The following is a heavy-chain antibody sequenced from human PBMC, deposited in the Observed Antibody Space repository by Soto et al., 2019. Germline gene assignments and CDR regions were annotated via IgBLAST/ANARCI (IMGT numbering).Heavy chain of an antibody. V-gene: IGHV3-23*01. CDR3: AKKSGVGATWYFDY. D-gene: IGHD1-26*01. CDR2: LPEIGTNT. CDR1: GFTFSNYG. Sequence: GGSLRLSCAASGFTFSNYGMSWVRQAPGKGLEWVSALPEIGTNTYYADSVKGRFTISRDNSKNTLFLQIDNLRAGDTAVYYCAKKSGVGATWYFDYWGQGTLVTVSS. J-gene: IGHJ4*02.